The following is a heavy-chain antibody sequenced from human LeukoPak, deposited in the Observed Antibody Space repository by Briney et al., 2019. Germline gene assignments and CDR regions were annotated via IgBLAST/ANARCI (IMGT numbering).Heavy chain of an antibody. CDR1: GVSISSYF. CDR3: AIAGTSGGLCDY. CDR2: IYTSGST. Sequence: SETLSLTCTVSGVSISSYFWSWVRQPAGKGLEWIGRIYTSGSTKYNPSLQSRVTMSLDTSKKQLSLNLGSVTAADTAEYYCAIAGTSGGLCDYWGQGILVNVSS. V-gene: IGHV4-4*07. D-gene: IGHD1-14*01. J-gene: IGHJ4*02.